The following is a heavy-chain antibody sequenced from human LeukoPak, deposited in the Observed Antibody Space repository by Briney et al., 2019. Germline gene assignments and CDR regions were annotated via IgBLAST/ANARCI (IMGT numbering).Heavy chain of an antibody. D-gene: IGHD6-13*01. J-gene: IGHJ3*01. CDR3: ARGASSWEYTTFDV. CDR1: GFKFTNYA. Sequence: GGSLRLSCAASGFKFTNYAMHWVRQAPGKGLEWVSTIGGSGVTKFYADSVEGRFTISRDNSNNALFLQMNSLRAEDMAIYYCARGASSWEYTTFDVWGQGAIVTVSS. CDR2: IGGSGVTK. V-gene: IGHV3-23*01.